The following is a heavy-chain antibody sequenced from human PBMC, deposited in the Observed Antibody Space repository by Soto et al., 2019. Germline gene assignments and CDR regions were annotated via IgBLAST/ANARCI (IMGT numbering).Heavy chain of an antibody. Sequence: GASVKVSCKASGYTFTSYYMHWVRQAPGQGLEWMGRIIPSFGTTSYAQKFQGRVTITADESTSTAYMELSSLRSEDTAVYYCAGSLFSGNSYQYYGMDVWGQGTTVTVSS. CDR3: AGSLFSGNSYQYYGMDV. J-gene: IGHJ6*02. CDR2: IIPSFGTT. CDR1: GYTFTSYY. V-gene: IGHV1-46*01. D-gene: IGHD2-21*02.